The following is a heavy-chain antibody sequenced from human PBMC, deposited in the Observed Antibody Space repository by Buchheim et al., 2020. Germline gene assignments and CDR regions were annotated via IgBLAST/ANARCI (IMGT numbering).Heavy chain of an antibody. D-gene: IGHD4-17*01. CDR1: GGSFSGYY. CDR2: INHSGST. CDR3: ARFKKGQVTTFDY. J-gene: IGHJ4*02. Sequence: QVQLQQWGAGLLKPSETLSLTCAVYGGSFSGYYWSWIRQPPGKGLEWIGEINHSGSTNYNPSLKSRVTISVDTSKNQFSLKLSSVTAADTAVYYCARFKKGQVTTFDYWGQGTL. V-gene: IGHV4-34*01.